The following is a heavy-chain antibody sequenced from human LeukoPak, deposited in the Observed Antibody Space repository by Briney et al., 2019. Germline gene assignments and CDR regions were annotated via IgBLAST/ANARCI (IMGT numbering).Heavy chain of an antibody. CDR1: GGSISSYY. D-gene: IGHD5-18*01. CDR2: IYTSGST. J-gene: IGHJ3*02. V-gene: IGHV4-4*07. CDR3: ARSGYSYGPGRDAFDI. Sequence: SVTLSLTCTVSGGSISSYYWSWIRQPAGRGLEWIGRIYTSGSTNYNPSLKSRVTMSVDTSKNQLSLKLSSVTAADTAVYYCARSGYSYGPGRDAFDIWGQGTMVTVSS.